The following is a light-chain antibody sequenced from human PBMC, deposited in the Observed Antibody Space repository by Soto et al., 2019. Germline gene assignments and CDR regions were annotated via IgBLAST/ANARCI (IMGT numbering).Light chain of an antibody. CDR3: QQYNNWPPDRT. CDR1: QSVGSN. V-gene: IGKV3-15*01. CDR2: GAS. J-gene: IGKJ1*01. Sequence: EIVMTQSPATLSVSPGERATLSCRASQSVGSNLAWYQQKPGQAPRLVINGASTRATGIPARFSGSGSGTEFTLTISSLQSEDFAIYFCQQYNNWPPDRTFGQGTKVEIK.